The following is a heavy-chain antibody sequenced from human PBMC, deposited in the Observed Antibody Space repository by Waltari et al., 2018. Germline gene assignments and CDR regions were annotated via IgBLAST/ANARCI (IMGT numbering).Heavy chain of an antibody. CDR3: ARHNNGWHYDILTAYYNL. CDR2: IYYSGRA. Sequence: QMQLQESGPGLVKPSETLSLTCSVFGGSISTSAFHWGWIRQPPGAGLEWIGSIYYSGRAYYSPSFKSRVTISMDPSKNQFSLKLESLTAADTAVYYCARHNNGWHYDILTAYYNLWGQGTRVLVSS. CDR1: GGSISTSAFH. J-gene: IGHJ4*02. V-gene: IGHV4-39*01. D-gene: IGHD3-9*01.